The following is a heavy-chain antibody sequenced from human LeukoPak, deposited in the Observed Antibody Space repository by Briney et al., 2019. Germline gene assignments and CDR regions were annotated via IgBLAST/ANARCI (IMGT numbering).Heavy chain of an antibody. J-gene: IGHJ4*02. CDR3: AKFSVVPAAIVRYYFDY. CDR1: GFTFSSYA. Sequence: GGSLRLSCAASGFTFSSYAMSWVRQALGKGLEWVSAISGSGGSTYYADSVKGRFTISRDNSKNTLYLQMNSLRAEDTAVYYCAKFSVVPAAIVRYYFDYWGQGTLVTVSS. V-gene: IGHV3-23*01. CDR2: ISGSGGST. D-gene: IGHD2-2*01.